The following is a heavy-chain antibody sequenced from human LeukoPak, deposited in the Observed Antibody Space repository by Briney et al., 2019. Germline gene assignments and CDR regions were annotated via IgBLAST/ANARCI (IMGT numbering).Heavy chain of an antibody. D-gene: IGHD2-2*01. Sequence: PGGSLRLSCAASGFTVSSYGMHWVRQARGKGLGWVAFIRFDGGNKYYADSVKGRFTISRDHSKNTLYQQMNSHRAEDTAVYYCAKGPADVYCSSTSCYRNWFDAWGQGTLVTVSS. CDR1: GFTVSSYG. J-gene: IGHJ5*02. CDR3: AKGPADVYCSSTSCYRNWFDA. CDR2: IRFDGGNK. V-gene: IGHV3-30*02.